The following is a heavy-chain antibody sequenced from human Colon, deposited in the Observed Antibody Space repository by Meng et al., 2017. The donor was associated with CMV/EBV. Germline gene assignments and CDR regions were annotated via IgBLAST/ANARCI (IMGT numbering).Heavy chain of an antibody. Sequence: QVTLVGSGAEVKKPGAPGKVSCKASGYPFTGYYMHGGGQAPGQGFEGMGWITPNSGGTNYAQKFQGRVTMTRDTSISTAYMGLSRLRSDDPAVYSCATVSSGYYLYFQHWGQGTLVTVSS. V-gene: IGHV1-2*02. D-gene: IGHD3-22*01. CDR2: ITPNSGGT. CDR3: ATVSSGYYLYFQH. J-gene: IGHJ1*01. CDR1: GYPFTGYY.